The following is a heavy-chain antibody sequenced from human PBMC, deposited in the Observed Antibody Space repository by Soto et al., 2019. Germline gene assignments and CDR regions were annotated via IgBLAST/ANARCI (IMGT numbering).Heavy chain of an antibody. CDR3: SKVEILYDYYDSSGDDLDY. Sequence: GGSLRLSCAASGFTFSNAWMNWVRQAPGKGLEWVGRIKSKTDGGTTDYAAPVKGRFTISRDDSKNTLYLQMNSLRAEDTAVYYCSKVEILYDYYDSSGDDLDYWGQGTLVTVSS. D-gene: IGHD3-22*01. V-gene: IGHV3-15*07. CDR1: GFTFSNAW. J-gene: IGHJ4*02. CDR2: IKSKTDGGTT.